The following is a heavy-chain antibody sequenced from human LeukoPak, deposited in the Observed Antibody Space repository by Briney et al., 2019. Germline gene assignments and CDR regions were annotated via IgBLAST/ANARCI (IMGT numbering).Heavy chain of an antibody. CDR3: AKATYYYDSSGYGAFDI. CDR1: GFTFDDYA. Sequence: PGRSLRLSCAAFGFTFDDYAMHWVRQAPGKGLEWVSGISWNSGSIGYADSVKGRFTISRDNAKNSLYLQMNSLRAEDTALYYCAKATYYYDSSGYGAFDIWGQGTMVTVSS. CDR2: ISWNSGSI. D-gene: IGHD3-22*01. J-gene: IGHJ3*02. V-gene: IGHV3-9*01.